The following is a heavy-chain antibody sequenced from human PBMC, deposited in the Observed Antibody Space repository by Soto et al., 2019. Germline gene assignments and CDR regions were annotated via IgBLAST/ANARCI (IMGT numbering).Heavy chain of an antibody. J-gene: IGHJ3*02. CDR1: GGSISSSSYY. Sequence: SETLSLTCTVSGGSISSSSYYWGWIRQPPGKGLEWIGSIYYSGSTYYNPSLKSRVTISVDTSKNQFSLKLSSVTAADTAVYYFVRHLKGQDYYYSSGYYWDSDAFDIWGKAPMVTVS. V-gene: IGHV4-39*01. CDR2: IYYSGST. CDR3: VRHLKGQDYYYSSGYYWDSDAFDI. D-gene: IGHD3-22*01.